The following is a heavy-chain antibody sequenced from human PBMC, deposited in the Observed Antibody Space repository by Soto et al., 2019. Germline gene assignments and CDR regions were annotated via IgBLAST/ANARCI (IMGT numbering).Heavy chain of an antibody. CDR2: IYYSGST. D-gene: IGHD6-13*01. V-gene: IGHV4-59*01. CDR3: ARDIAAAGI. CDR1: GASISSYY. Sequence: ESLSPSCPVSGASISSYYWSWIRQPPGKGLEWIGYIYYSGSTNYNPSLKSRVTISVDTSKNQFSLKLSSVTAADTAVYYCARDIAAAGIWGQGTLVTVYS. J-gene: IGHJ4*02.